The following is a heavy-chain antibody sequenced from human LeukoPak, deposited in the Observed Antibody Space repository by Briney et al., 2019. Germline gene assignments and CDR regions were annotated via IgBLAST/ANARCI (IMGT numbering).Heavy chain of an antibody. V-gene: IGHV4-34*01. D-gene: IGHD6-13*01. CDR3: ARGPVQTAGGLDF. CDR1: GGSFSGYY. CDR2: INHSGST. Sequence: SETLSLTCAVYGGSFSGYYWTWIRQPPGKGREWIGEINHSGSTNYDPSLESRLTISVDTSKNQFSLKLSSVTAADAAVYYCARGPVQTAGGLDFWGQGTLVTVSS. J-gene: IGHJ4*02.